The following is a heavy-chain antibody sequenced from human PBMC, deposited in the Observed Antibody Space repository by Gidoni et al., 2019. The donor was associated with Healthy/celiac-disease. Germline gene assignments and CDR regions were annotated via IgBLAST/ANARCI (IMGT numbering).Heavy chain of an antibody. Sequence: EVQLVESGGGLVKPGGSLRLSCAASGFTFSSYSMNWVRQAPGKGLEWVSSISSSSSYIYYADSVKGRFTISRDNAKNSLYLQMNSLRAEDTAVYYCARGRDIVVVPAAIRGHMDVWGQGTTVTVSS. CDR2: ISSSSSYI. D-gene: IGHD2-2*02. CDR3: ARGRDIVVVPAAIRGHMDV. V-gene: IGHV3-21*01. CDR1: GFTFSSYS. J-gene: IGHJ6*02.